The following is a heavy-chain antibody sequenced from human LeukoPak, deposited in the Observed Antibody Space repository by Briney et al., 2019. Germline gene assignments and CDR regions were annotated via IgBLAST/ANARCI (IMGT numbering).Heavy chain of an antibody. CDR1: GYTFTVYY. CDR3: ARDGARVGATAFDI. D-gene: IGHD1-26*01. Sequence: ASVTVSFTASGYTFTVYYMHWVRQAPGQGLEWMGWINPNSGGTNYAQKFQGRVTMTRDTSISTAYMELSRLRSDDTAVYYCARDGARVGATAFDIWGQGTMVTVSS. V-gene: IGHV1-2*02. J-gene: IGHJ3*02. CDR2: INPNSGGT.